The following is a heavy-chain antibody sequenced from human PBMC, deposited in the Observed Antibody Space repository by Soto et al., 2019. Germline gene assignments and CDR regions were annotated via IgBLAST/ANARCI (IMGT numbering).Heavy chain of an antibody. CDR1: GGSISSGGYY. CDR2: IYYSGST. J-gene: IGHJ4*02. D-gene: IGHD2-21*01. V-gene: IGHV4-31*03. Sequence: SETLSLTCTVSGGSISSGGYYWSWIRQHPGKGLEWIGYIYYSGSTYYNPSLKSRVTISVDTSKNQFSLKLSSVTAADTAVYYCARVPKAYCGGDCFDYWGQGTLVTVSS. CDR3: ARVPKAYCGGDCFDY.